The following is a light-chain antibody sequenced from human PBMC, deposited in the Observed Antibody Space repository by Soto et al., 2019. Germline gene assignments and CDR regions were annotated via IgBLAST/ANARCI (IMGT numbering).Light chain of an antibody. V-gene: IGKV3-20*01. CDR1: QPGSSNC. J-gene: IGKJ5*01. CDR2: GVS. Sequence: ERVLTQAPGTLALAPGESAALSGKASQPGSSNCLAWYQQNPGQDPPLLIYGVSSRASGIPDRLFGSGSGTDFSLTINSLEPEDFAVYYCKQYANSPITFGQGTRLEVK. CDR3: KQYANSPIT.